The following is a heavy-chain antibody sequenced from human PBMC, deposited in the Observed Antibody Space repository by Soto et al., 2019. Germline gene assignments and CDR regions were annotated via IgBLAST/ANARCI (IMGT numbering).Heavy chain of an antibody. Sequence: PGGSLRLSCAASGFTFSSYGMHWVRQAPGKGLEWVAVIWYDGSNKYYADSVKGRFTISRDNSKNTLYLQMNSLRAEDTAVYYCARVPRAVYYYYYGMDVWGQGTTVTVSS. CDR3: ARVPRAVYYYYYGMDV. CDR1: GFTFSSYG. D-gene: IGHD3-10*01. CDR2: IWYDGSNK. J-gene: IGHJ6*02. V-gene: IGHV3-33*01.